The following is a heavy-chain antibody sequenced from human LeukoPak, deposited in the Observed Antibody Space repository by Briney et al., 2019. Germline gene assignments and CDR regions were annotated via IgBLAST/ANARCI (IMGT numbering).Heavy chain of an antibody. CDR1: GFTFSDYY. Sequence: GGSLRLSCLASGFTFSDYYMSWVRQAPGKGLEWISYMSSRGYPTFYAESVKGRFTISRDNPKNTLYLQMHNLRADDTAVYFCARVGIALTSPFDYWGLGTLVAVSS. V-gene: IGHV3-11*01. CDR3: ARVGIALTSPFDY. J-gene: IGHJ4*02. D-gene: IGHD1-1*01. CDR2: MSSRGYPT.